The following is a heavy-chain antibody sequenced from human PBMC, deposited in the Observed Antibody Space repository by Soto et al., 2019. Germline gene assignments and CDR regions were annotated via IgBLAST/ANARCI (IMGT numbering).Heavy chain of an antibody. CDR3: ARRRDGYKGSLEY. CDR1: GFSLSNAGMG. Sequence: QVTLKESGPVLVKPTETLTLTCTVSGFSLSNAGMGVSWIRQPPGRALEWLAHIFSNDEKSYNTSLRSRLTSPXDXFKSHVVLTMTNMDPVDTATYYCARRRDGYKGSLEYWGQGTLVTVSS. V-gene: IGHV2-26*01. J-gene: IGHJ4*02. CDR2: IFSNDEK. D-gene: IGHD5-12*01.